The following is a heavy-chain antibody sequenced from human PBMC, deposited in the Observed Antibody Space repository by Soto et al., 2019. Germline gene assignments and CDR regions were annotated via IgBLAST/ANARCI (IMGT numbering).Heavy chain of an antibody. CDR1: GYSFTSYW. V-gene: IGHV5-10-1*01. D-gene: IGHD5-12*01. J-gene: IGHJ6*02. Sequence: GESLKISCKGSGYSFTSYWISWVRQMPGKGLEWMGRIDPSDSYTNYSPSFQGHVTISADKSISTAYLQWSSLKASDTAMYYCATLRGYSCYDSAQYYYYYGMDVWGQGTTVTVSS. CDR3: ATLRGYSCYDSAQYYYYYGMDV. CDR2: IDPSDSYT.